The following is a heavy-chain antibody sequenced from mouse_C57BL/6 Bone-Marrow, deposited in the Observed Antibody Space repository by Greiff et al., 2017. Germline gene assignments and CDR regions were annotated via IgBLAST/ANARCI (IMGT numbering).Heavy chain of an antibody. V-gene: IGHV1-64*01. Sequence: VQLQQPGAELVKPGASVKLSCKASGYTFTSYWMHWVKPRPGPSLEWIGMIHPNSGSTNYNEQFKSKATLTVDKSSSPAYMQLSSLTSDDSAGYYCAVTLDYWGQGTTLTVSS. J-gene: IGHJ2*01. CDR3: AVTLDY. CDR1: GYTFTSYW. CDR2: IHPNSGST.